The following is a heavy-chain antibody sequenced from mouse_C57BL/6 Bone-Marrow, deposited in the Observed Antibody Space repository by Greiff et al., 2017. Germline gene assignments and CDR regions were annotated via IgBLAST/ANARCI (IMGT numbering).Heavy chain of an antibody. J-gene: IGHJ2*01. Sequence: VQLQQSDAELVQPGASVKISCKVSGYTFTDHTIHWMKQRPEQGLEWIGYIYPRDGSTKYNEKFKGKATLTADKSSSTAYMHLNSLTSEDSAVYFCARREFITTVVDYFDYWGQGTTLTVSS. CDR2: IYPRDGST. CDR1: GYTFTDHT. V-gene: IGHV1-78*01. D-gene: IGHD1-1*01. CDR3: ARREFITTVVDYFDY.